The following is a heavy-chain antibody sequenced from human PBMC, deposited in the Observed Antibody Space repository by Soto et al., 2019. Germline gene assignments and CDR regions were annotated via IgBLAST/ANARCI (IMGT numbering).Heavy chain of an antibody. CDR1: GITFSTFG. V-gene: IGHV3-30*18. CDR3: ANDSYYDSRGWPAFDI. Sequence: QVQLVESGGGVVQPGRSLRLSCETSGITFSTFGMHWVRQAPGKGLEWVAVISYDGSKKYYADSLKGRFTISRDNSKNTLYLQMNDLRGDDTAVYYCANDSYYDSRGWPAFDIWGQGKKVTVSS. J-gene: IGHJ3*02. D-gene: IGHD3-22*01. CDR2: ISYDGSKK.